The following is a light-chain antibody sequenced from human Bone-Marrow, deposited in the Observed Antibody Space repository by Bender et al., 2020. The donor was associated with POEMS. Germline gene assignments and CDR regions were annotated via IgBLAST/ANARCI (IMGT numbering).Light chain of an antibody. Sequence: QSALTQPASVSGSPGQSITISCTGTSSDVGFYNYVSWYQQHPGKAPKLMIYDVTNRPSGVSNRFSASKSGNTASLTISGLLPEDEADYYCSSYSSSSTLWVFGGGTKLTVL. CDR2: DVT. CDR3: SSYSSSSTLWV. CDR1: SSDVGFYNY. V-gene: IGLV2-14*03. J-gene: IGLJ3*02.